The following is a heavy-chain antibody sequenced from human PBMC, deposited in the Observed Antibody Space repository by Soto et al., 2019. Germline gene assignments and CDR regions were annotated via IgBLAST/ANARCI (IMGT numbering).Heavy chain of an antibody. CDR3: ARVRGSSSYPNNWFDP. CDR2: IYYSEST. V-gene: IGHV4-39*01. J-gene: IGHJ5*02. CDR1: GGSISTSSYY. Sequence: SEILSLTCTVSGGSISTSSYYWGWIRQPPGKGLEWIGNIYYSESTYYNPSLKSRVTISVDTSKNQFSLRLTSVTAADTAVYYCARVRGSSSYPNNWFDPWGQGTLVTVSS. D-gene: IGHD6-13*01.